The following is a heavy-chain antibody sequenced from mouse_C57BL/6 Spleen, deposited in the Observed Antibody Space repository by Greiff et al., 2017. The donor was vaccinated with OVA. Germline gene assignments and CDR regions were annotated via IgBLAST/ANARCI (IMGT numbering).Heavy chain of an antibody. D-gene: IGHD3-2*02. J-gene: IGHJ2*01. CDR1: GYTFTSYW. V-gene: IGHV1-69*01. CDR2: IDPSDSYT. CDR3: AKTAQATLYYFDY. Sequence: QVQLQQPGAELVMPGASVKLSCKASGYTFTSYWMHWVKQRPGQGLEWIGEIDPSDSYTNYNQKFKGKSTLTVDKSSSTAYMQLSSLTSEDSAVYYCAKTAQATLYYFDYWGQGTTLTVSS.